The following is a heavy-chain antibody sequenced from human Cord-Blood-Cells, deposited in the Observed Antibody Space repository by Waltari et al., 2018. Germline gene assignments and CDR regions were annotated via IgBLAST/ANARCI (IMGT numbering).Heavy chain of an antibody. Sequence: EVQLVESGGGLVQPGGSLRLSCAASGFTFSSYWMHWVRQAPGKGLVWVSRINSEGSSTSYADSVKGRFTISRDNAKNTLYLQMNSLRAEDTAVYYCAREGTSGSYYGYFDYWGQGTLVTVSS. CDR3: AREGTSGSYYGYFDY. D-gene: IGHD1-26*01. J-gene: IGHJ4*02. CDR1: GFTFSSYW. V-gene: IGHV3-74*01. CDR2: INSEGSST.